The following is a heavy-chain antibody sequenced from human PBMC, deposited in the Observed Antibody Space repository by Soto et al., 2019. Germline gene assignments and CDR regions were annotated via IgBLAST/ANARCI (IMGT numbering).Heavy chain of an antibody. CDR3: ERGTMIVVVSDAFDI. Sequence: GSLLLSCSASGFTFSSYAMSWVRQAPGKGLEWVSAISGSGGSTYYADSVKGRFTISRDNSKNTLYLQMNSLRAEDTAVYYCERGTMIVVVSDAFDIWGQGTMVTVSS. J-gene: IGHJ3*02. CDR2: ISGSGGST. V-gene: IGHV3-23*01. CDR1: GFTFSSYA. D-gene: IGHD3-22*01.